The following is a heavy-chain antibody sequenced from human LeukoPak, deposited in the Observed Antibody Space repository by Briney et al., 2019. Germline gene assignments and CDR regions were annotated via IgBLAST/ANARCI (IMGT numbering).Heavy chain of an antibody. V-gene: IGHV1-69-2*01. Sequence: ASVKVSCKVSGYTFTDYYMHWVQQAPGKGLEWMGLVDPEDGETIYAEKFQGRVTITADTSTDTAYMELSSLRSEDTAVYYCAREGNTAYYFDYWGQGTLVTVSS. J-gene: IGHJ4*02. CDR3: AREGNTAYYFDY. CDR2: VDPEDGET. CDR1: GYTFTDYY. D-gene: IGHD5-18*01.